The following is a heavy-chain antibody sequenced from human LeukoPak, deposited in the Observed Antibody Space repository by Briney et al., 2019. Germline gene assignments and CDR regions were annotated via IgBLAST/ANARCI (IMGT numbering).Heavy chain of an antibody. CDR3: AKDGAVSGYFGN. CDR2: ISYDGSNK. J-gene: IGHJ4*02. D-gene: IGHD6-19*01. Sequence: PGGSLRLSCAASGFTFSNYGLHWVRQAPGKGLEWVAIISYDGSNKYFADSVKGRFTISRDNSKSTLYLQMNSLRAEDTAVYYCAKDGAVSGYFGNWGQGTLVTVSS. V-gene: IGHV3-30*18. CDR1: GFTFSNYG.